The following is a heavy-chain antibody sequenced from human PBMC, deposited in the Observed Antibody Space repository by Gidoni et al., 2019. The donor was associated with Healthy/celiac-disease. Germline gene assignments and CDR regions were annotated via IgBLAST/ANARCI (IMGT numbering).Heavy chain of an antibody. CDR1: GYTFTGYY. CDR2: INPNSGGT. V-gene: IGHV1-2*02. CDR3: ANTGYDSSGYYPYYYGMDV. D-gene: IGHD3-22*01. J-gene: IGHJ6*02. Sequence: QVQLVQSGAEVKKPGASVKVSCKASGYTFTGYYMHWVRQAPGQGLEWMGWINPNSGGTNYAQKFQGRVTMTRDTSISTAYMELSRLRSDDTAVYYCANTGYDSSGYYPYYYGMDVWGQGTTVTVSS.